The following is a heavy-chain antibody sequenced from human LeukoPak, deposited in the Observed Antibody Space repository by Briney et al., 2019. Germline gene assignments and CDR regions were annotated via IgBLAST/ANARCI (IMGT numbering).Heavy chain of an antibody. CDR1: RFTFDDYG. D-gene: IGHD1-26*01. J-gene: IGHJ5*02. Sequence: GGSLRLSCAVSRFTFDDYGMSWVRQAPGKGLEWVSDINWNGGRTGYTDSVKGRFTISRDNAKNSLYLQMNSLRAEDTALYYCARVIVGATRWFDPWGQGTLVTVSS. CDR2: INWNGGRT. CDR3: ARVIVGATRWFDP. V-gene: IGHV3-20*04.